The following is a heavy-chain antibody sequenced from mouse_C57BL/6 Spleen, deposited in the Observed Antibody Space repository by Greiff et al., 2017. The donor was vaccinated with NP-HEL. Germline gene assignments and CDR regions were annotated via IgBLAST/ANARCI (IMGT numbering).Heavy chain of an antibody. CDR1: GYTFTSYW. CDR2: IYPGSGST. Sequence: QVQLQQPGAELVKPGASVKMSCKASGYTFTSYWITWVKQRPGQGLEWIGDIYPGSGSTNYNEKFKSKDTLTVDTSSSTAYMQLSSLTSEDSAVYECARGGAAEGTVAMDYWGKGTSVTVSS. J-gene: IGHJ4*01. V-gene: IGHV1-55*01. CDR3: ARGGAAEGTVAMDY. D-gene: IGHD6-1*01.